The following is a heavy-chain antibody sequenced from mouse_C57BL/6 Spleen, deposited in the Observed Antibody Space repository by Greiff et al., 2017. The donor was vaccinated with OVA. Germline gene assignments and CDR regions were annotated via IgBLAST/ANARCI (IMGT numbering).Heavy chain of an antibody. V-gene: IGHV1-15*01. CDR2: IDPEPGGT. Sequence: VLEWIGAIDPEPGGTAYNQKFKGKAILTADKSSSTAYMELRSLTSEDSAVYYCTRCEVPSYFDYWGQGTTLTVSS. D-gene: IGHD2-14*01. CDR3: TRCEVPSYFDY. J-gene: IGHJ2*01.